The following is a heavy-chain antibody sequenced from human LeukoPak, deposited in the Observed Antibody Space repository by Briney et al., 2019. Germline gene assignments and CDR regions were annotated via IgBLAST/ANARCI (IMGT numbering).Heavy chain of an antibody. V-gene: IGHV4-4*07. CDR2: IYTSGST. D-gene: IGHD3-22*01. Sequence: KPSETLSLTCAVSGGSISSYYWSWIRQPAGKGLEWIGRIYTSGSTNYNPSLKSRVTMSVDTSKNQFSLKLSSVTAADTAVYYCARDTRSLGIVVVPGTGWFDPWGQGTLVTVSS. CDR3: ARDTRSLGIVVVPGTGWFDP. J-gene: IGHJ5*02. CDR1: GGSISSYY.